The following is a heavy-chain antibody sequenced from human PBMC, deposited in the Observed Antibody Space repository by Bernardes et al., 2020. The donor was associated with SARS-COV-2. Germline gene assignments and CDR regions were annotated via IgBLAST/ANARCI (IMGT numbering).Heavy chain of an antibody. CDR3: AKDSVYGDYAYFDY. V-gene: IGHV3-23*01. CDR2: ISGSGGST. CDR1: GFTFSSYA. J-gene: IGHJ4*02. D-gene: IGHD4-17*01. Sequence: GGSLRLSCAASGFTFSSYAMNWVRQAPGKGLEWVSAISGSGGSTYYADSVKGRFTISRDNSKNTLYLQMNSLRAEDTAVYYCAKDSVYGDYAYFDYWGQGPLVTVSS.